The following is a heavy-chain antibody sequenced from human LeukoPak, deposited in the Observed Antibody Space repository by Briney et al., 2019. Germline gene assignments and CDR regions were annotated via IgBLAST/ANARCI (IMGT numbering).Heavy chain of an antibody. D-gene: IGHD1-1*01. V-gene: IGHV3-21*01. J-gene: IGHJ4*02. CDR2: ISSSSSYI. CDR3: ARERLTCIDY. Sequence: GGSLRLSCAASGFTFSSYGMNWVRQAPGKGLEWVSSISSSSSYIYYADSVKGRFTISRDNAKNSLYLQMNSLRAEDTAVYYCARERLTCIDYWGQGTLVTVSS. CDR1: GFTFSSYG.